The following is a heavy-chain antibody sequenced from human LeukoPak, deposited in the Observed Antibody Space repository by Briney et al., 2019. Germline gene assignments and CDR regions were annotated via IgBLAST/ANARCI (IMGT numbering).Heavy chain of an antibody. Sequence: GASVKVSCKASGYTFTSYAMNWVRQAPGQGLEWMGWINTNTGNPTYAQGFTGRFVFSLDTSVSTAYLQISSLKAEDTAVYYCAREGLLWFGELAHYYYGMDVWGQGTTVTVSS. V-gene: IGHV7-4-1*02. CDR3: AREGLLWFGELAHYYYGMDV. J-gene: IGHJ6*02. D-gene: IGHD3-10*01. CDR1: GYTFTSYA. CDR2: INTNTGNP.